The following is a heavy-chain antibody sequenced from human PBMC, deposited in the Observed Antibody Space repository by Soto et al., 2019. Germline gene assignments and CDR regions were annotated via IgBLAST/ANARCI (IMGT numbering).Heavy chain of an antibody. CDR1: GFSLTTSGVG. D-gene: IGHD3-10*01. CDR2: IYWDDDE. J-gene: IGHJ4*02. Sequence: VSGPTLVNPTQTLTLTCTFSGFSLTTSGVGVGWIRQPPGKALEWLALIYWDDDERYRPSLKNRLTITKDTSKNQVVLTMTNMDPVGTATYYCAHSIPFGVLVYYFDFWGQGTQVTVSS. V-gene: IGHV2-5*02. CDR3: AHSIPFGVLVYYFDF.